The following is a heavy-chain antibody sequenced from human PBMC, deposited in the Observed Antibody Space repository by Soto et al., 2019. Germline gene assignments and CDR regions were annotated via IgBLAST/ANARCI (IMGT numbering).Heavy chain of an antibody. Sequence: GSLRLSCAASGFTFSSYAMSWVRQAPGKGLEWVSSVSAGGDMTYYSDSVKGRFTISRDNSNNALFLQMNSLRIEDTGLYYCARGDRGGSGSPASYYYSGLDVWGQGTTVTVSS. D-gene: IGHD3-10*01. V-gene: IGHV3-23*01. CDR2: VSAGGDMT. J-gene: IGHJ6*02. CDR3: ARGDRGGSGSPASYYYSGLDV. CDR1: GFTFSSYA.